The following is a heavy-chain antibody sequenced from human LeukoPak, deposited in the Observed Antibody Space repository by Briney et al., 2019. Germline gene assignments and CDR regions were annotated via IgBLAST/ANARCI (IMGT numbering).Heavy chain of an antibody. J-gene: IGHJ6*03. CDR2: ISSSSSTI. Sequence: GGSLRLSCAASGFTFSSYSMNWVRQAPGKGLEWVSYISSSSSTIYYADSVKGRFTISRDNAKNSLYLQMNSLRAEDTAVYYCARDAEVPGFFYYYYMDVWGKGTTVTVSS. D-gene: IGHD2-2*01. CDR1: GFTFSSYS. CDR3: ARDAEVPGFFYYYYMDV. V-gene: IGHV3-48*01.